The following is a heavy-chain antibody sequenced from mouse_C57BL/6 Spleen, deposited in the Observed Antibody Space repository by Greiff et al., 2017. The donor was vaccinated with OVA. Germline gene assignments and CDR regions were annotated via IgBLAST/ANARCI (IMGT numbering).Heavy chain of an antibody. J-gene: IGHJ4*01. CDR1: GFSLTSYG. CDR3: AKIYDGYSGAMDY. D-gene: IGHD2-3*01. CDR2: IWRGGST. Sequence: QVQLQQSGPGLVQPSQSLSITCTVSGFSLTSYGVHWVRQSPGKGLEWLGVIWRGGSTDYNAAFMSRLSITKDNSKSQVFFKMNSLQADDTAIYYCAKIYDGYSGAMDYWGQGTSVTVSS. V-gene: IGHV2-5*01.